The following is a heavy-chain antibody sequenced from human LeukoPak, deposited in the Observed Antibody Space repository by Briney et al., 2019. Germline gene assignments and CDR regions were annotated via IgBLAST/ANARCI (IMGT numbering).Heavy chain of an antibody. D-gene: IGHD3-22*01. CDR3: ARDPSVYYYDSSGYHDY. CDR1: GYTFTSYG. Sequence: ASVKVSCKASGYTFTSYGISWVRQAPGLGLEWMGWISAYNGNTNYAQKLQGRVTMTTDTSTSTAYMELRSLRSDDTAVYYCARDPSVYYYDSSGYHDYWGQGTLVTVSS. V-gene: IGHV1-18*01. J-gene: IGHJ4*02. CDR2: ISAYNGNT.